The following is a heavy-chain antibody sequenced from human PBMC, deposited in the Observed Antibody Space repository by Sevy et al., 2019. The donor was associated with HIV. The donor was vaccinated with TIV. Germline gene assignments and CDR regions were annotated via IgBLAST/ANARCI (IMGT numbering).Heavy chain of an antibody. J-gene: IGHJ4*02. D-gene: IGHD2-8*01. CDR3: AREGCTKPHDY. Sequence: GGSLRLSCAASGFTFSKYSMSWVRQPPGKGLEWVSTLSFGCGEINYADSVKGRFTISRDNSKSSVYLQMNNLRPEDTVVYYCAREGCTKPHDYWGQGTLVTSPQ. V-gene: IGHV3-23*01. CDR1: GFTFSKYS. CDR2: LSFGCGEI.